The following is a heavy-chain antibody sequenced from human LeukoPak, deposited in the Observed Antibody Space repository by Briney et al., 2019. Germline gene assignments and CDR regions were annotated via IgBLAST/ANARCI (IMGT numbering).Heavy chain of an antibody. D-gene: IGHD2-2*01. V-gene: IGHV4-31*03. CDR2: IYYSGST. CDR3: ARRKDCSSTSCRNQDDAFDI. CDR1: GGSISSGGYY. Sequence: SETLSLTCTVSGGSISSGGYYWTWIRQHPGKGLEWIGYIYYSGSTYYNPSLKSRVTISVDTSKNQFSLKLSSVTAADTAVYYCARRKDCSSTSCRNQDDAFDIWGQGAMVTVSS. J-gene: IGHJ3*02.